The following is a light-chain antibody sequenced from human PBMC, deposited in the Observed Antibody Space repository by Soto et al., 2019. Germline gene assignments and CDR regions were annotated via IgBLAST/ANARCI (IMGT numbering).Light chain of an antibody. V-gene: IGKV3-11*01. CDR3: QQRRNWPPSLFT. J-gene: IGKJ3*01. CDR1: QSVSSY. CDR2: DAS. Sequence: EIVLTQSPATLSLSPGERATLSCRASQSVSSYLAWYQQKPGQAPRLLIYDASNRATGIPARFSGSGSGTDFTLTISSIEPEDFAVYYCQQRRNWPPSLFTFGPGTKVDIK.